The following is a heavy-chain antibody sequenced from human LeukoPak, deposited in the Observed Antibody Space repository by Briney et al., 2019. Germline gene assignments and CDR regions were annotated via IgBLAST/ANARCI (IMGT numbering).Heavy chain of an antibody. Sequence: SETLSLTCTVSGASISSYYWSWIRQPAGKGLEWIGHIYTSGNTNYSLSLKSRVTMSIDTSKNQFSLKLSSVTAADTAVYYCARLKGGGSTYFYYYYMDVWGKGTTVTVSS. CDR2: IYTSGNT. V-gene: IGHV4-4*07. D-gene: IGHD2-15*01. CDR1: GASISSYY. J-gene: IGHJ6*03. CDR3: ARLKGGGSTYFYYYYMDV.